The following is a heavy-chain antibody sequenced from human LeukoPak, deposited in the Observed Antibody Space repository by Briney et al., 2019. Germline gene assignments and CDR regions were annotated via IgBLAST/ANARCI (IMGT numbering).Heavy chain of an antibody. J-gene: IGHJ4*02. CDR1: GYTFTSYY. D-gene: IGHD3-3*01. Sequence: ASVKVSCKASGYTFTSYYIHWVRQAPGQGLEWMGIIYPSGGSTSYAQKFQGRVTMTRDMSTSTVYMELSSLRSEDTAVYYCARDSRGATIFGVVIIPVASFDYWGQGTLVTVSS. V-gene: IGHV1-46*01. CDR3: ARDSRGATIFGVVIIPVASFDY. CDR2: IYPSGGST.